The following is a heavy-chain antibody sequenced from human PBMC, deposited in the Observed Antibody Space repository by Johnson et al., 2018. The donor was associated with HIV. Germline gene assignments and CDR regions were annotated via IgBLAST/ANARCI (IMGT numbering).Heavy chain of an antibody. CDR1: GFTFSNYD. D-gene: IGHD3-22*01. CDR3: ARVAADSSGYYRDAFDM. V-gene: IGHV3-13*01. CDR2: IGTAGDT. Sequence: VQLVESGGGLVQPGGSLRLSCAASGFTFSNYDMHWVRQVTGKGLEWVSAIGTAGDTNYTGSVKGRFTISRENAENSLYLQMNTLRADDTAVYYCARVAADSSGYYRDAFDMWGQGTLVTVSS. J-gene: IGHJ3*02.